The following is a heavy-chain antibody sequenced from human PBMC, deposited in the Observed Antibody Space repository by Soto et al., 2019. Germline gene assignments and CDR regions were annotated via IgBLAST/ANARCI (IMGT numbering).Heavy chain of an antibody. V-gene: IGHV4-31*03. CDR1: GGSITRGGYY. J-gene: IGHJ5*02. Sequence: QVQLQESGPGLVKPSETLSLTCTVSGGSITRGGYYWSWIRQHPGKGLEWIGYIYNSGTTYYNPSPXRXITISVDTSKNQSSLKLTSVTAADTAVYYCARDPAPWGQGTLVTVSS. CDR2: IYNSGTT. CDR3: ARDPAP.